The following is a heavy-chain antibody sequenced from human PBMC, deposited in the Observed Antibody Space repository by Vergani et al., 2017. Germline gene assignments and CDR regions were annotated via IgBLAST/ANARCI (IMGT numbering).Heavy chain of an antibody. V-gene: IGHV3-23*04. D-gene: IGHD6-13*01. CDR2: ISSSDSRT. CDR1: GFNFRSYH. Sequence: VQLVESGGGLVQPGGSLRLSCAASGFNFRSYHMSWVRQAPGKGLEWVSSISSSDSRTYYADSVGGRVTISRDNSKNTVYLQMDDLRAEDTAVYYCAKDLSVVEAADDFRGQGTLVTVSS. J-gene: IGHJ4*02. CDR3: AKDLSVVEAADDF.